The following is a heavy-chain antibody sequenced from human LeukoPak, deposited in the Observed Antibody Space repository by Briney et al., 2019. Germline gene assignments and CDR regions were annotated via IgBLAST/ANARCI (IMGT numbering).Heavy chain of an antibody. D-gene: IGHD6-13*01. CDR1: GFTFSNYN. J-gene: IGHJ4*02. CDR2: CSSSSSYI. Sequence: PGGSLRLSCAASGFTFSNYNMNWVRQAPGKGLEWVSSCSSSSSYIYYADSVKGRFTISRDNAENSLYLQMNSLRAEDTAVYYCATGSSWYFEYWGQGTLVTVSS. CDR3: ATGSSWYFEY. V-gene: IGHV3-21*01.